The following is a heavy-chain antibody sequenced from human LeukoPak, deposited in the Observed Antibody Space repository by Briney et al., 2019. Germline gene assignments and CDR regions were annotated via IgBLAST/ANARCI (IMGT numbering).Heavy chain of an antibody. CDR1: SGSVSSASYY. D-gene: IGHD3-9*01. Sequence: VKPSETLSLTCTVSSGSVSSASYYWGWIRQPPGKGLEWIGTIHHSGSTSYNPFLKSRVIISVDSSKNQFSLRVTSVTAADTAVYYWAREWRETGPNFWGQGTLVTVSS. CDR2: IHHSGST. J-gene: IGHJ4*02. V-gene: IGHV4-39*02. CDR3: AREWRETGPNF.